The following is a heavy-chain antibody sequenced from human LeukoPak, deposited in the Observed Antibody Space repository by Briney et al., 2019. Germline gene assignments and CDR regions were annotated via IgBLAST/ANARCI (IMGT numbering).Heavy chain of an antibody. J-gene: IGHJ5*02. D-gene: IGHD1-20*01. CDR3: TRGEYNWNDLHL. CDR1: GFTFSSYA. CDR2: ISGSGGST. V-gene: IGHV3-23*01. Sequence: GGSLRLSCAATGFTFSSYAMSWVRQAPVKGLEWVSTISGSGGSTYYADSVKGRFTISRDNSKNTLYLQMDSLRAEDTAVYYCTRGEYNWNDLHLWGQGTLVTVSS.